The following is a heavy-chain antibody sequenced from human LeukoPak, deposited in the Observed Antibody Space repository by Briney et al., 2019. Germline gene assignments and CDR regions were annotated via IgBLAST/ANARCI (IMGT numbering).Heavy chain of an antibody. CDR2: IIPILGTA. D-gene: IGHD3-22*01. V-gene: IGHV1-69*13. CDR1: GGTFSSYA. CDR3: AEGMAHDLDSRGDF. J-gene: IGHJ4*02. Sequence: SVKVSCKASGGTFSSYAISWVRQAPGQGLEWMGGIIPILGTANYAQKFQGRVTITAEESTSTAYMELSSLRSEDTALYYCAEGMAHDLDSRGDFWGQGTLVTVSS.